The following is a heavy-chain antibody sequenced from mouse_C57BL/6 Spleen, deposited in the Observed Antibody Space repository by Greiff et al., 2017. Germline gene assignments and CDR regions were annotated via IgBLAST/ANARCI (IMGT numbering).Heavy chain of an antibody. V-gene: IGHV6-3*01. CDR2: IRLKSDNYAT. J-gene: IGHJ2*01. CDR1: GFTFSNYW. Sequence: EVKLVESGGGLVQPGGSLKLSCVASGFTFSNYWMNWVRQSPGKGLEWVAQIRLKSDNYATHYAESVKGRFTISRDDSKSSVYLQMNSLRAEDTGIYYCTVDYDVGYFDYWGQGTTLTVS. D-gene: IGHD2-4*01. CDR3: TVDYDVGYFDY.